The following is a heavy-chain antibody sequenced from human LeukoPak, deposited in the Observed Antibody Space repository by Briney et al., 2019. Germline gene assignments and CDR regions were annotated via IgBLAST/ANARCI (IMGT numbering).Heavy chain of an antibody. CDR3: ASLDTAHPSGVH. CDR2: IKRYGGEK. J-gene: IGHJ4*02. D-gene: IGHD5-18*01. CDR1: TFTFTPDW. V-gene: IGHV3-7*01. Sequence: GGSLRLSCEASTFTFTPDWMSWVRQAPGKGLEWVAMIKRYGGEKYYVDSVKGRFTISRDNAKKSLYLQMDSLRDEDTAVYYCASLDTAHPSGVHWGQGTLVAVSS.